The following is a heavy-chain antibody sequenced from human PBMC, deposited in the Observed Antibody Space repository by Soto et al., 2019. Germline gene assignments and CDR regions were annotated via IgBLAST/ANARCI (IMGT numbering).Heavy chain of an antibody. Sequence: SQXLSLTCAISGDSVSSDSAAWNWIRQSPSRGLERVPXTHYTXQWYHVYGASXXSRATTKXXTSTNQFSLQLNPLTPEDTAVYYCARGPGILNPWGQGTLVTASS. D-gene: IGHD3-9*01. CDR1: GDSVSSDSAA. J-gene: IGHJ5*02. CDR2: THYTXQWYH. CDR3: ARGPGILNP. V-gene: IGHV6-1*01.